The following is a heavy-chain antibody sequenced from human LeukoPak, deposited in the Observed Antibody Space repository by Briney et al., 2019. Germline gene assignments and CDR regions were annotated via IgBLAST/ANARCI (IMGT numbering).Heavy chain of an antibody. Sequence: SETLSLTCSVSGGSINSHQWAWIRQPPGKGLEWIAYISHSGSTYYNSSLKSRVTISVDTSKNQFSLRLTSVTAADTAVYFCARRWANSVHYNVLDPWGQGTLVTVSS. CDR3: ARRWANSVHYNVLDP. CDR1: GGSINSHQ. D-gene: IGHD3-22*01. V-gene: IGHV4-59*11. CDR2: ISHSGST. J-gene: IGHJ5*02.